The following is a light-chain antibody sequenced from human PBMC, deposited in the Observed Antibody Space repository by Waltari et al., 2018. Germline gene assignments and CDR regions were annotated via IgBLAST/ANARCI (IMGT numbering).Light chain of an antibody. Sequence: EIVMTQSPATLSVSPGERATLSCRASQSVSSKLTWYQQKPGQAPRLLIYGASTRATGIPARFSVSGSGTDFTLTISSLQSEDFAVYYCQQYYNWPPVTFGQGTRLEIK. J-gene: IGKJ5*01. CDR3: QQYYNWPPVT. CDR1: QSVSSK. V-gene: IGKV3-15*01. CDR2: GAS.